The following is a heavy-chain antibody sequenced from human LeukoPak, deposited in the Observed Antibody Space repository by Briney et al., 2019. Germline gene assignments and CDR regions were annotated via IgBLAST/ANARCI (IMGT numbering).Heavy chain of an antibody. CDR2: INPNSGGT. CDR1: GYTFTGYY. Sequence: ASVKVSCKASGYTFTGYYMHWVRQAPGQGLEWVGWINPNSGGTNYAQKFQGRVTMTRDTSISTAYMELSRLRSDDTAVYYCARDSARKQWLVGQSHPRKYNWFDPWGQGTLVTVSS. V-gene: IGHV1-2*02. CDR3: ARDSARKQWLVGQSHPRKYNWFDP. D-gene: IGHD6-19*01. J-gene: IGHJ5*02.